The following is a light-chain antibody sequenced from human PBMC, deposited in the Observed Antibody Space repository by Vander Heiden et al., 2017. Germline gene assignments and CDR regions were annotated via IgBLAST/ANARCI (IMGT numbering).Light chain of an antibody. CDR1: QNIDLW. CDR2: KAS. Sequence: TQSPSTLSASVGDRVTISFRANQNIDLWLAWYQQRPGNAPQLMIYKASTLQSGVPSRISGSGSGTEFSLTISNLQPEDSAIYYCQQYDKSWTFGPGTRVQVK. CDR3: QQYDKSWT. J-gene: IGKJ1*01. V-gene: IGKV1-5*03.